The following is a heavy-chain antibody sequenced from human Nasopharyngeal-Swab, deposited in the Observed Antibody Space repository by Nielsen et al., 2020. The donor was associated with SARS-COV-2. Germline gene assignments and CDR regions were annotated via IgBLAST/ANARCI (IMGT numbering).Heavy chain of an antibody. Sequence: ASVKVSCNASGYTFTNYYIHWVRQAPGQGLEWMGWINTNTGGTNSAQSFQGRVTMTRDTSISTAFMNLSRLTSDDTAVYYCARTGGGGNYFYGMDVWGQGTTVTVSS. CDR2: INTNTGGT. J-gene: IGHJ6*02. CDR1: GYTFTNYY. D-gene: IGHD3-16*01. CDR3: ARTGGGGNYFYGMDV. V-gene: IGHV1-2*02.